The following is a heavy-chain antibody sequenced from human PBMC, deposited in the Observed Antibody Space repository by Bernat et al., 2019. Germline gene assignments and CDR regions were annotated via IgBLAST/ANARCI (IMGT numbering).Heavy chain of an antibody. D-gene: IGHD3-16*01. CDR3: ASEDRGTSY. Sequence: EVQLVESGGGLVQPGGSLRLSCAASALTFSTYNFNWVRQAPGKGLEWLSYISSSGSTIYYAASVKGRFTISRDNAKNSLYLQINSLRAEDTAVYYCASEDRGTSYWGQGTLVNVSS. V-gene: IGHV3-48*01. J-gene: IGHJ4*02. CDR2: ISSSGSTI. CDR1: ALTFSTYN.